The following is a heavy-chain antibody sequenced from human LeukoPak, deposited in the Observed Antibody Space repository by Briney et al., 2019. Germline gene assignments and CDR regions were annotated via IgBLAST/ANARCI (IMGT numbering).Heavy chain of an antibody. D-gene: IGHD2-15*01. CDR3: ARDGTPYYGMDV. CDR2: ISSSSSYI. J-gene: IGHJ6*02. V-gene: IGHV3-21*01. CDR1: GFTFRNYA. Sequence: GGSLRLSCAGSGFTFRNYAMNWVRQAPGKGLEWVSSISSSSSYIYYADSVKGRFTISRDNAKNSLYLQMNSLRAEDTAVYYCARDGTPYYGMDVWGQGTTVTVSS.